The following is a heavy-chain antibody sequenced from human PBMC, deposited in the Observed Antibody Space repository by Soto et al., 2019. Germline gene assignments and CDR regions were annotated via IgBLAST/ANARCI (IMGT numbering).Heavy chain of an antibody. D-gene: IGHD2-8*02. CDR1: GFTFSNYA. V-gene: IGHV3-23*01. CDR2: MNGNGGRI. J-gene: IGHJ4*02. CDR3: VKDPVSGGTGGAWFDY. Sequence: GGSLRLSCAVSGFTFSNYAMTWVRQAPGKGLEWVSLMNGNGGRILHADSVKGRFTISRDNSKNTLYLQMDSLRLEDTAVYYCVKDPVSGGTGGAWFDYWGPGTLVTVSS.